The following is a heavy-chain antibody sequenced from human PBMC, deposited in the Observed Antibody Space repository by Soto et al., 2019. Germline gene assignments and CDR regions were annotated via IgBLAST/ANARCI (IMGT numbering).Heavy chain of an antibody. CDR3: ARRQTTIFGVVSFDY. J-gene: IGHJ4*02. V-gene: IGHV4-4*02. Sequence: GTLSLTCDVSGGSISSSNWWSWVRQPPGKGLEWIGEIYHSGSTNYNPSLKSRVTISVDKSKNQFSLKLSSVTAADTAVYYCARRQTTIFGVVSFDYWGQGTLVTVS. D-gene: IGHD3-3*01. CDR1: GGSISSSNW. CDR2: IYHSGST.